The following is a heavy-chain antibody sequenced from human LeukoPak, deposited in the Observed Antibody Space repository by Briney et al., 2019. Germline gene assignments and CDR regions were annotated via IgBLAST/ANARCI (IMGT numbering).Heavy chain of an antibody. V-gene: IGHV1-69*01. Sequence: ASVKVSCKASGGTFSNYAISWVRQAPGQGLEWMGGIIPIFGRTNYAQKFQGRVTITADESTSTAYMELSSLRSEDTAVYYCARDQGYYGSGNYYNWGYFDYWGQGTLVTVSS. J-gene: IGHJ4*02. CDR1: GGTFSNYA. CDR2: IIPIFGRT. D-gene: IGHD3-10*01. CDR3: ARDQGYYGSGNYYNWGYFDY.